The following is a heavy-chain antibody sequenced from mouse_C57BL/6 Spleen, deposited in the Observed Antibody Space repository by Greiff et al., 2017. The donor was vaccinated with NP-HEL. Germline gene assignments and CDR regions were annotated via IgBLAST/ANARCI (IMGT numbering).Heavy chain of an antibody. Sequence: EVKLMESGGGLVQPGGSLKLSCAASGFTFSDYYMYWVRQTPEKRLEWVAYISNGGGSTYYPDTVKGRFTISRDNAKNTLYLQMSRLKSEDTAMYYCARHGDDYGYFDYWGQGTTLTVSS. CDR3: ARHGDDYGYFDY. CDR2: ISNGGGST. D-gene: IGHD2-4*01. CDR1: GFTFSDYY. J-gene: IGHJ2*01. V-gene: IGHV5-12*01.